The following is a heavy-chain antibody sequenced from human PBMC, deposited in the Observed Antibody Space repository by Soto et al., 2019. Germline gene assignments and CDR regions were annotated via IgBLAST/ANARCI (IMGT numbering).Heavy chain of an antibody. CDR1: GFTFSMYS. CDR3: ARDHLILPAHDFFYGSDV. Sequence: DVKLVESGGGLVQPGDSLRLSCEVSGFTFSMYSMSWVRQSPGKGLEWVAKIPQDGVDGHYAVSVKGRFTISRDNGKNSLYLQLNNLRAEDTAVYYCARDHLILPAHDFFYGSDVWGRGATVTVSS. CDR2: IPQDGVDG. V-gene: IGHV3-7*03. D-gene: IGHD2-21*02. J-gene: IGHJ6*02.